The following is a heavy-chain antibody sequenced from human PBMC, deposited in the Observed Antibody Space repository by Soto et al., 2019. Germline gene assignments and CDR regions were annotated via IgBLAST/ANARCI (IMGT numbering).Heavy chain of an antibody. CDR2: IYPGDSDT. Sequence: GSLKISCKGSGYTFSTYWIAWVRQMPGKGLEWMGIIYPGDSDTKYSPAFQGQVTISADKSINTAYLQWTSLEASDTAMYYCARKFAPEFFDSWGQGTLVTVSS. J-gene: IGHJ4*02. D-gene: IGHD3-10*01. CDR3: ARKFAPEFFDS. CDR1: GYTFSTYW. V-gene: IGHV5-51*01.